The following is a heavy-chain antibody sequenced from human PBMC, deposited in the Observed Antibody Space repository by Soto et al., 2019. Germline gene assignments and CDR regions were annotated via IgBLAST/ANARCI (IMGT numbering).Heavy chain of an antibody. CDR3: ASVRGFSYGGQFDP. J-gene: IGHJ5*02. D-gene: IGHD3-16*01. Sequence: ASVKVSCKASGYTLTSYDINWVRQATGQGLEWMGWMNPNSGNTGYAQKFQGRVTMTRNTSISTAYMELSSLRSEDTAVYYCASVRGFSYGGQFDPWGQGTLVTVSS. CDR1: GYTLTSYD. CDR2: MNPNSGNT. V-gene: IGHV1-8*01.